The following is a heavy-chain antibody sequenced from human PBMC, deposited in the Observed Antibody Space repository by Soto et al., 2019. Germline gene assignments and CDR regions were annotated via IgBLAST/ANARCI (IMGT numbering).Heavy chain of an antibody. J-gene: IGHJ5*02. Sequence: SETLSLTCSVPRGSISSYYWSCVRQPPGKGLEWIGFIHRTASNKYNPSLESRVTISVDTSQNQLSLRLSPVTAADTAVYYCARESAGSGKNNWFDPWGQGILVTVSS. D-gene: IGHD3-10*01. CDR1: RGSISSYY. CDR2: IHRTASN. V-gene: IGHV4-59*01. CDR3: ARESAGSGKNNWFDP.